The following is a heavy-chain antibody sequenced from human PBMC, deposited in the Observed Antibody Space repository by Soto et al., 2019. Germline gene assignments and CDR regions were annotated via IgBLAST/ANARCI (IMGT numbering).Heavy chain of an antibody. V-gene: IGHV3-23*01. CDR2: ISGTGVNT. CDR3: AKDQASGQGSFDS. Sequence: PGGSLRLSCEASGFIFSSYAITWVRQAPGKGLEWVSTISGTGVNTYYADSVKGRFTVSRDNSKNTVWLQMNSLRADDTAVYYCAKDQASGQGSFDSWGQGTLVTVSS. J-gene: IGHJ4*02. CDR1: GFIFSSYA.